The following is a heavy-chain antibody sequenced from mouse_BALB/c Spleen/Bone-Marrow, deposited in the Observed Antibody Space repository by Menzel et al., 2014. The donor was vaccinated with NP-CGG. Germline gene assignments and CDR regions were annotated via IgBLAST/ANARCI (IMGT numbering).Heavy chain of an antibody. V-gene: IGHV14-3*02. CDR3: ARNSMAY. CDR1: GFNIKDTY. CDR2: IDPANYNT. J-gene: IGHJ3*01. Sequence: EVQGVESGAELVKPGASVKLSCTASGFNIKDTYMHWVKQRPEQGLEWIGRIDPANYNTKYDPKFQGKATITAGTSSNTAYLQLSSLTSEDTAVYYCARNSMAYWGQGTLVTVSA.